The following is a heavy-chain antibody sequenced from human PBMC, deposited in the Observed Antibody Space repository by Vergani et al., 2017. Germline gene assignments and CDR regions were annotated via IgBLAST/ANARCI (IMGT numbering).Heavy chain of an antibody. Sequence: QVQLPESGPGLVKPSETLSLTCTVSGGSISSYYWSWIRQPPGKGLEWIGYIYYSGSTNYNPSLKSRVTISVDTSKNQFSLKLSSVTAADTAVYYCARGGTAAGHHPPADYWGQGTLVTVSS. V-gene: IGHV4-59*12. D-gene: IGHD6-13*01. J-gene: IGHJ4*02. CDR3: ARGGTAAGHHPPADY. CDR1: GGSISSYY. CDR2: IYYSGST.